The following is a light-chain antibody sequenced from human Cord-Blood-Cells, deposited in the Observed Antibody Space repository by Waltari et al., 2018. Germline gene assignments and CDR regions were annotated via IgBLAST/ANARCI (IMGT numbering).Light chain of an antibody. J-gene: IGLJ1*01. CDR3: AAWDDSLSGYV. CDR2: RNN. CDR1: SSNIGSTT. V-gene: IGLV1-47*01. Sequence: QSVLTQPPSASGTPGQRVTISCSGRSSNIGSTTVYWYQQLPGTAPKLLIYRNNQRPSGVPDRFSGSKSGTSASLAISGLRSEDEADYYCAAWDDSLSGYVFGTGTKVTVL.